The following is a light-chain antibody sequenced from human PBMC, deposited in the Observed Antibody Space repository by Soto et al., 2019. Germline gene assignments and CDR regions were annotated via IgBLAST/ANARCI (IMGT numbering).Light chain of an antibody. CDR2: DVS. CDR3: SSYTSSSTVV. J-gene: IGLJ2*01. V-gene: IGLV2-14*01. Sequence: QSVLTQPASVSGSPGQSITISCTGTSSDVGGYNYVSWYQQHPGKAPKLMIYDVSNRPSGVSNRFPGSKSGKTASLTISGLQAEDEADYYCSSYTSSSTVVFGGGTKLTVL. CDR1: SSDVGGYNY.